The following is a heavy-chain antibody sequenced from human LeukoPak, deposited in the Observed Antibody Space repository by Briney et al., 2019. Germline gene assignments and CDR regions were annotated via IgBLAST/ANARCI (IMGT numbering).Heavy chain of an antibody. Sequence: ASVKVSCKASGYTFTSYGISWVRQAPGQGLEWMGWISAYNGNTNYAQKLQGRVTMTTDTSTSTAYMELRSLRSDDTAVYYCATPIVGATRGWFDPWGQGTLVTVSS. CDR3: ATPIVGATRGWFDP. CDR1: GYTFTSYG. V-gene: IGHV1-18*01. CDR2: ISAYNGNT. D-gene: IGHD1-26*01. J-gene: IGHJ5*02.